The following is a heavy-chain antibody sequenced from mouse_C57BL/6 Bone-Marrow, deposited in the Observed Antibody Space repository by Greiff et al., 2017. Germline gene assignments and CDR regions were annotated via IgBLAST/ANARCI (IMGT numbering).Heavy chain of an antibody. CDR1: GFTFSDYR. D-gene: IGHD1-1*01. J-gene: IGHJ2*01. CDR3: ARGVGAYYFDY. CDR2: ISSGSSTI. V-gene: IGHV5-17*01. Sequence: EVQGVESGGGLVKPGGSLKLSCAASGFTFSDYRMHWVRQAPEKGLEWVAYISSGSSTIYYADTVKGRFTISRDNAKNTLFLQMASLRSEDTAMYYCARGVGAYYFDYWGQGTTLTVSS.